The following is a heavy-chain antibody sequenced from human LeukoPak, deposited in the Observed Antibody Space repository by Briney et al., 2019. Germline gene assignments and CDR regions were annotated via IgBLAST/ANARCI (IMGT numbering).Heavy chain of an antibody. CDR2: INQDGSEK. D-gene: IGHD1-26*01. CDR1: GFTFSDYW. J-gene: IGHJ4*02. CDR3: ARLSESYSDY. Sequence: PGGSLRLSCAASGFTFSDYWMSWVRQPPGKGLEWVANINQDGSEKFYVDSVKGRFTVSRDNAKNSLYLQMNSLRAEDTAVYYCARLSESYSDYWGQGTLVTVSS. V-gene: IGHV3-7*02.